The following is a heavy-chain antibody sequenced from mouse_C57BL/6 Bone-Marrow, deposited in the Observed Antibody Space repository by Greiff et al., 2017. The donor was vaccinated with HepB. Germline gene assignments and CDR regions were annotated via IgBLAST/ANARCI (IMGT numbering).Heavy chain of an antibody. CDR1: GYAFSSSW. V-gene: IGHV1-82*01. D-gene: IGHD2-4*01. Sequence: VQLQQSGPELVKPGASVKISCKASGYAFSSSWMNWVKQRPGKGLEWIGRIYPGDGDTNYNGKFKGKATLTADKSSSTAYMQLRSLTSEDSAVYFCARCKIYYDYDFNFDYWGQGTTLTVSS. CDR3: ARCKIYYDYDFNFDY. J-gene: IGHJ2*01. CDR2: IYPGDGDT.